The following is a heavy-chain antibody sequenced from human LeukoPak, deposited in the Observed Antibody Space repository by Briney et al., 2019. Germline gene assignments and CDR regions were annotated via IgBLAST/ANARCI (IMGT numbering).Heavy chain of an antibody. CDR3: ARDGVTKYYYYGMDV. D-gene: IGHD4-23*01. Sequence: GGSLRLSCAASGFTFSSYAMHWVRQAPGKGLEWVAVISYDGSKEYYADSVKGRFTISRDTSKNTLYLQMNSLSSEDTAVYYCARDGVTKYYYYGMDVWGQGTLVTVSS. J-gene: IGHJ6*02. CDR2: ISYDGSKE. V-gene: IGHV3-30*04. CDR1: GFTFSSYA.